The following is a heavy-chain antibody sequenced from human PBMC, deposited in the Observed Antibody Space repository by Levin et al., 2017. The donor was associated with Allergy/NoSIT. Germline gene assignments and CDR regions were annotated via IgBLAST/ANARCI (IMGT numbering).Heavy chain of an antibody. CDR1: GTSVIANY. V-gene: IGHV4-4*07. CDR3: ACRAGDFDS. D-gene: IGHD4-17*01. J-gene: IGHJ5*01. CDR2: IYSNGET. Sequence: SETLSLTCNVSGTSVIANYWNWIRQPAGKGLEWIGRIYSNGETKYSSSLQSRVTMSIDTSRNQFYLRLTSLTAADSALYYCACRAGDFDSWGQGILVTVSS.